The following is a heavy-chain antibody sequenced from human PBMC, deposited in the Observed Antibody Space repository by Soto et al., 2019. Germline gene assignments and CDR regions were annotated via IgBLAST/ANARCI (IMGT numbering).Heavy chain of an antibody. D-gene: IGHD3-9*01. J-gene: IGHJ4*02. CDR2: ISYDGSNK. V-gene: IGHV3-30*04. CDR3: ARHSPDFDWLSQFDY. CDR1: GFTFSSYA. Sequence: PGGSLRLSCAASGFTFSSYAMHWVRQAPGKGLEWVAVISYDGSNKFYVDPVKGRFTISRDNSKNTLYLQMNSLRAEDTAVYYCARHSPDFDWLSQFDYWGQGTLVTVAS.